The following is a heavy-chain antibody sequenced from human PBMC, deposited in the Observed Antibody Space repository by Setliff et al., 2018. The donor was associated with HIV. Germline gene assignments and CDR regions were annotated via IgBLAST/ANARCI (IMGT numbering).Heavy chain of an antibody. CDR3: ARVGRQLLWFGELLYYFDY. D-gene: IGHD3-10*01. Sequence: SETLSLTCVVSGYSISSNDWWGWIRQSPGKGLEWIGYIYYSGNTYYNPSLKSRVTISVDTSKNQFSLKLSSVTAADTAVYYCARVGRQLLWFGELLYYFDYWGQGTLVTVSS. V-gene: IGHV4-28*03. CDR2: IYYSGNT. J-gene: IGHJ4*02. CDR1: GYSISSNDW.